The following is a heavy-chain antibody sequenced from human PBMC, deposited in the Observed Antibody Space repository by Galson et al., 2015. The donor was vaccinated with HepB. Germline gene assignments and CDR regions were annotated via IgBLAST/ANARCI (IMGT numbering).Heavy chain of an antibody. J-gene: IGHJ4*02. CDR2: IRYDGSNE. Sequence: SLRLSCAASGFTFNVYGMHWVRQAPGKGLEWVAFIRYDGSNEYYTDSVKGRFTISRDNSKNTLNLQMNSLRTEDTALYYCATYCSGGGCSSGGPIDFWGQGTLVTVSS. D-gene: IGHD2-15*01. V-gene: IGHV3-30*02. CDR3: ATYCSGGGCSSGGPIDF. CDR1: GFTFNVYG.